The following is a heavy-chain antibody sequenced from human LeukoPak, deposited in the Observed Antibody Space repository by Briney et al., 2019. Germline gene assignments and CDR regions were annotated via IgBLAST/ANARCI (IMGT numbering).Heavy chain of an antibody. CDR2: ISSSSSTI. Sequence: PGGSLRLSCAASGFTFSSYSMNWVRQAPGKGLEWVSYISSSSSTIYYADSVKGRFTISRDNAKNSLYLQMNSLRAEDTAVYYCARDGLYCSGGSCYSVYYYYYMDVWGKGTTVTVSS. CDR3: ARDGLYCSGGSCYSVYYYYYMDV. CDR1: GFTFSSYS. D-gene: IGHD2-15*01. J-gene: IGHJ6*03. V-gene: IGHV3-48*01.